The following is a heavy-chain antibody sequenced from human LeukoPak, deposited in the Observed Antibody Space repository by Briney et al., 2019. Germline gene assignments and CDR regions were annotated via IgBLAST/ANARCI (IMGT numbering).Heavy chain of an antibody. V-gene: IGHV1-69*13. CDR3: ARASRIAARGHDAFDI. Sequence: SVKVSCKASGGTFSSYAISWVRQAPGQGLEWMGGIIPIFGTANYAQKFQGRVTITADESTSTAYMELSSLRSEDTAVYYCARASRIAARGHDAFDIWGQGTMVTVSS. CDR2: IIPIFGTA. CDR1: GGTFSSYA. J-gene: IGHJ3*02. D-gene: IGHD6-6*01.